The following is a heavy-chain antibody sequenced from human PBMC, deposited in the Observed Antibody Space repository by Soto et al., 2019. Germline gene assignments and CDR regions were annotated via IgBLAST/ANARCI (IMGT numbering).Heavy chain of an antibody. J-gene: IGHJ6*02. D-gene: IGHD3-10*01. CDR3: ARGAYYYGSGSYYGKNYYYYGMDV. Sequence: SETLSLTYAVSGGSISSSNWWSWVRQPPGKGLEWIGEIYHSGSTNYNPSLKSRVTISVDKSKNQFSLKLSSVTAADTAVYYCARGAYYYGSGSYYGKNYYYYGMDVWGQGTTVTVSS. V-gene: IGHV4-4*02. CDR2: IYHSGST. CDR1: GGSISSSNW.